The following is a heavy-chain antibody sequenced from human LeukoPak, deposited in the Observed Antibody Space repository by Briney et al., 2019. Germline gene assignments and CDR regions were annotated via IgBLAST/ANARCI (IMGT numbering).Heavy chain of an antibody. CDR1: GGSISSYY. J-gene: IGHJ5*02. V-gene: IGHV4-59*01. Sequence: PSETLSLTCTVSGGSISSYYWSWIRQPPGKGLEWIGYIYYSGSTNYNPSLKSRVTISVDTSKNQFSLKLSSVTAADTAVYYCARDPPAVRTNTYAWGQGTLVTVSS. D-gene: IGHD1-7*01. CDR3: ARDPPAVRTNTYA. CDR2: IYYSGST.